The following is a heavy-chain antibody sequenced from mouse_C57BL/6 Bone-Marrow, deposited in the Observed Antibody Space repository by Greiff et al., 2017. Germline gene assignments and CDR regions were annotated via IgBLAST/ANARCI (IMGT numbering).Heavy chain of an antibody. CDR2: ISDGGSYT. D-gene: IGHD2-2*01. CDR3: ARRGLYWYFDV. J-gene: IGHJ1*03. V-gene: IGHV5-4*03. Sequence: EVQLQESGGGLVKPGGSLKLSCAASGFTFSSYAMSWVRQTPEKRLEWVATISDGGSYTYYPDNVKGRFTISRDNAKNNLYLQMSRLKSEDTAMYYCARRGLYWYFDVWGTGTTVTVSA. CDR1: GFTFSSYA.